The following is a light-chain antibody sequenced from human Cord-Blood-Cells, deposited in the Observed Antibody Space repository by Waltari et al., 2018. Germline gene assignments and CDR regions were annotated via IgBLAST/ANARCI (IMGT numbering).Light chain of an antibody. V-gene: IGLV2-23*02. CDR3: CSYAGSSL. J-gene: IGLJ2*01. CDR1: SRDVGSYNL. CDR2: EVS. Sequence: QSALTQPASVSGSPGQSITISCTGPSRDVGSYNLVSWYQQHPGKAPKLMIYEVSKRPSGVSNRFSGSKSGNTASLTISGLQAEDEADYYCCSYAGSSLFGGGTKLTVL.